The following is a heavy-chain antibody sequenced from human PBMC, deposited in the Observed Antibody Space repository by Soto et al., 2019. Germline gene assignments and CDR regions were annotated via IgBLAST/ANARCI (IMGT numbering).Heavy chain of an antibody. CDR3: ASNYYYDSSGYYVFDY. D-gene: IGHD3-22*01. J-gene: IGHJ4*02. CDR2: INAGNGNT. CDR1: GYTFTSYA. Sequence: QVQLVQSGAEVKKPGASVKVSCKASGYTFTSYAMHWVRQAPGQRLEWMGWINAGNGNTKYSQKFQGRVTITRDTSESAAYMELSMLRSEDTAVYYCASNYYYDSSGYYVFDYGGQGTLVTVSS. V-gene: IGHV1-3*01.